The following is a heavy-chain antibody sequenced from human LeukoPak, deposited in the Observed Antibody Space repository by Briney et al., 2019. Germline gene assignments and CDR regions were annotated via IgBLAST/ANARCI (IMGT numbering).Heavy chain of an antibody. CDR1: GGSVSGYY. CDR2: VNHSGST. J-gene: IGHJ4*02. CDR3: ARGHPVLRYFDWLFPPSFDY. Sequence: SETLSLTCAVYGGSVSGYYWSWIRQPPGKGLEWIGEVNHSGSTNYNPSLKSRVTISVDTSKNQFSLKLSSVTAADTAVYYCARGHPVLRYFDWLFPPSFDYWGQRTLVTVSS. D-gene: IGHD3-9*01. V-gene: IGHV4-34*01.